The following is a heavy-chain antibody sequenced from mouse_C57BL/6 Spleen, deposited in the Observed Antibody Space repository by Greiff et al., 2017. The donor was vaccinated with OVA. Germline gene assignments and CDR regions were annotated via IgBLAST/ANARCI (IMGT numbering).Heavy chain of an antibody. J-gene: IGHJ3*01. D-gene: IGHD1-1*01. CDR2: ISSGSSTI. Sequence: EVKLQESGGGLVKPGGSLKLSCAASGFTFSDYGMHWVRQAPEKGLEWVAYISSGSSTIYYADTVKGRFTISRDNAKNTLFLQMTSLRSEDTAMYYCARKYYGSSYGFAYWGQGTLVTVSA. V-gene: IGHV5-17*01. CDR1: GFTFSDYG. CDR3: ARKYYGSSYGFAY.